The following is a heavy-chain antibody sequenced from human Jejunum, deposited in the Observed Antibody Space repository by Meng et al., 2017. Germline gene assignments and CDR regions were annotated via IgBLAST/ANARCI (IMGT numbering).Heavy chain of an antibody. J-gene: IGHJ5*01. D-gene: IGHD3-10*01. V-gene: IGHV3-48*03. CDR1: GFTFSSYE. Sequence: GESLKISCAASGFTFSSYEMNWVRQAPGKGLEWVSYMSSSGSTIYYVDSVKGRFTISRDNAKNSLYLQMNSLTAEDTAVYYCARTYSGESWVKFDPWGQGTRVTVSS. CDR3: ARTYSGESWVKFDP. CDR2: MSSSGSTI.